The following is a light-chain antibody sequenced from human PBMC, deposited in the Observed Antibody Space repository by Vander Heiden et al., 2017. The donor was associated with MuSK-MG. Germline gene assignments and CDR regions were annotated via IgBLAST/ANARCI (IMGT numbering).Light chain of an antibody. Sequence: QSVLTPPPSVSGAPGQRVTISCPGTSSNIGAAYDVHWYQHLPGTAPRLLIYANSDRPSGVPDRFSGSKSGTSASLAIAGLQGEDEADYFCQSYDSSLRGWIFGGGTKLAVL. CDR3: QSYDSSLRGWI. J-gene: IGLJ2*01. CDR2: ANS. V-gene: IGLV1-40*01. CDR1: SSNIGAAYD.